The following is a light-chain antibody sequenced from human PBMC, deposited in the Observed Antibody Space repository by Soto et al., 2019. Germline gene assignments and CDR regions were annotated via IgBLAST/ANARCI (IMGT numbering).Light chain of an antibody. V-gene: IGKV3-20*01. CDR2: GAS. J-gene: IGKJ4*01. CDR3: QQYGALPPT. CDR1: QTVSKTY. Sequence: IVLTQFPGALSLSPGERVTLSCRASQTVSKTYLAWYQQKSGQAPKFLIYGASNRATGIPDRFSGSGSGTDFTLTISRLEPEDFAVYYCQQYGALPPTFGGGTKVEIK.